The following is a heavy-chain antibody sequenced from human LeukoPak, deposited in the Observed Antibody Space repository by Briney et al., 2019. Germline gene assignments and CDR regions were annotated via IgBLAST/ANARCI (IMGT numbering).Heavy chain of an antibody. CDR2: INPSGGST. Sequence: ASVKVSCKASGYTFTSYYMHWVRQAPGQGLEWMGLINPSGGSTSYAQKFQGRVTMTRDMSTSTVYMELSSLRSEDTAVYYCARGRNYYDSSGYYYEGDAFDIWGQGTLVTVSS. CDR1: GYTFTSYY. D-gene: IGHD3-22*01. CDR3: ARGRNYYDSSGYYYEGDAFDI. V-gene: IGHV1-46*01. J-gene: IGHJ4*02.